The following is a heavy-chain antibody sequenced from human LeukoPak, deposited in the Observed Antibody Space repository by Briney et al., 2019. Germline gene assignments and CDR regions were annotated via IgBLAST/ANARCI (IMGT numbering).Heavy chain of an antibody. CDR3: ARADSSDAFDI. CDR2: ISSSGSTI. J-gene: IGHJ3*02. CDR1: GFTFSDYY. Sequence: GGSLRLSCAASGFTFSDYYMSWIRQAPGKGLEWVSYISSSGSTIYYADSVKGRFTISRDNAKNSLYLQMNSLRAEGTAVYYCARADSSDAFDIWGQGTMVTVSS. V-gene: IGHV3-11*01. D-gene: IGHD3-22*01.